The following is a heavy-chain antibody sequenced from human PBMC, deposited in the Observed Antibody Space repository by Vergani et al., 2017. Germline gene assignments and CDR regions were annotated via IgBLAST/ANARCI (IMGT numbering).Heavy chain of an antibody. D-gene: IGHD5-24*01. V-gene: IGHV4-59*01. Sequence: QVQLQESGPGLVKPSETLSLTCTVSGGSISSYYWSWIRQPPGKGLEWIGYIYYSGSTNYNPSLKSRVTISVDTSKNQFALKLSSVTAADTAVYYWARVPRSERWLQLSNNWFDPWGQGTLVTVSS. CDR2: IYYSGST. J-gene: IGHJ5*02. CDR3: ARVPRSERWLQLSNNWFDP. CDR1: GGSISSYY.